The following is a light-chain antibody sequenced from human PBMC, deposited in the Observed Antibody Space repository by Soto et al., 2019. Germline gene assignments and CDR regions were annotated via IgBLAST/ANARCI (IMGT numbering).Light chain of an antibody. CDR3: QQYGSSPLT. J-gene: IGKJ3*01. CDR1: QSVSSSY. V-gene: IGKV3-20*01. Sequence: VWPQSPGTLSLSPGERATLSCRASQSVSSSYLAWYQQKPGQAPRLLIYGASSRATGIPDRFSGSGSATDFTLTISRLEPEDFAVYYCQQYGSSPLTFGPGTKVDIK. CDR2: GAS.